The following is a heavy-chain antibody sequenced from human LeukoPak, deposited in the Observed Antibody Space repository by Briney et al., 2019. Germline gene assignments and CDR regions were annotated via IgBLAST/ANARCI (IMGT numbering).Heavy chain of an antibody. CDR3: ARHRGYSYGYSDY. Sequence: ASVTVSCKASGYTFTGYYMHWVRQAPGQGLEWMGWINPNSGGTNYAQKFQGRVTMTRDTSISTAYMELSRLRSDDTAVYYCARHRGYSYGYSDYWGQGTLVTVSS. CDR2: INPNSGGT. J-gene: IGHJ4*02. D-gene: IGHD5-18*01. CDR1: GYTFTGYY. V-gene: IGHV1-2*02.